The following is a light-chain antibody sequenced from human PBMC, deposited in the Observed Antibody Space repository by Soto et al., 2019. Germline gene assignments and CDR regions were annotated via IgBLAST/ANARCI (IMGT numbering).Light chain of an antibody. Sequence: EIVMTQSPATLSVSLWERATLSCGASQSVSSNLAWYQLKPGQAPRLLIYGASTRATGIPARFSGSGSGTEFTLTISSLQSEDFAVYYCQQYNDWPTFGPGTKV. CDR1: QSVSSN. V-gene: IGKV3-15*01. J-gene: IGKJ1*01. CDR3: QQYNDWPT. CDR2: GAS.